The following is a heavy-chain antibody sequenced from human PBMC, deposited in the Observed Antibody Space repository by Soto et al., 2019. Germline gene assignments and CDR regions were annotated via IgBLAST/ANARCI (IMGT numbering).Heavy chain of an antibody. CDR3: AKNRGGYYSRPDY. Sequence: GGSLRLSCAASGFTFRKFAMNWVRQAPGKGLEWVSAIRGRGGTTYYADSVKGRFTISRDNSKNTLYLQMNSLRAEDTAVYYCAKNRGGYYSRPDYWGQGTLVTVSS. V-gene: IGHV3-23*01. CDR1: GFTFRKFA. D-gene: IGHD3-22*01. J-gene: IGHJ4*02. CDR2: IRGRGGTT.